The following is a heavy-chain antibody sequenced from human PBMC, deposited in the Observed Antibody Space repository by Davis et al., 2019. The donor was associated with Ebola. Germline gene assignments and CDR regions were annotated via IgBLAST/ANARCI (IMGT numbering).Heavy chain of an antibody. CDR3: ARGGGYGGYGMDV. J-gene: IGHJ6*02. CDR2: INHSRRT. CDR1: GVSFSGYY. Sequence: MPSETLSLTCAVYGVSFSGYYWNWIRQPPGKGLEWIGEINHSRRTNYNPSLKSRVTMSVATSKNQFSLRVRSVTAADTAVYYCARGGGYGGYGMDVWGQGTTVTVSS. D-gene: IGHD6-25*01. V-gene: IGHV4-34*01.